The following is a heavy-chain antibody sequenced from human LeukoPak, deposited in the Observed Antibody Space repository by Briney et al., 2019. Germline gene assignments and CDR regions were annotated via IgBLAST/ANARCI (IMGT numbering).Heavy chain of an antibody. CDR1: GGSFTDYY. CDR2: INHSGST. J-gene: IGHJ6*03. CDR3: ARVGCSGGSCYYYMDV. D-gene: IGHD2-15*01. Sequence: PSETLSLTCAVYGGSFTDYYWSWIRQPPGRGLEWIGEINHSGSTNYNSSLKSRVTISVDTSKNQFSLKLSSVTAADTAVYYCARVGCSGGSCYYYMDVWGKGTTVTVSS. V-gene: IGHV4-34*01.